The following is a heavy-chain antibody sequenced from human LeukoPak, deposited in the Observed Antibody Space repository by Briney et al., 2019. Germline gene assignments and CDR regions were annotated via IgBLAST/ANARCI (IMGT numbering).Heavy chain of an antibody. Sequence: KAWGSLCLTCAASGFSYSSYTMNWVCQAPGKGPEWVSSINTGSIYIYSADSVRGRFTISRDNDKNSLYLQMNSLRAEDTAVYYCARGYYYDNRGYFSVTPRDDAFDIWGQGTLVTVSS. V-gene: IGHV3-21*01. J-gene: IGHJ4*02. CDR3: ARGYYYDNRGYFSVTPRDDAFDI. CDR2: INTGSIYI. D-gene: IGHD3-22*01. CDR1: GFSYSSYT.